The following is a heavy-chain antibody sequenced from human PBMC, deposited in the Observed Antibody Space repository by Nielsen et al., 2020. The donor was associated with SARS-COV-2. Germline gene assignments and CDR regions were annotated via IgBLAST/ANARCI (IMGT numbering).Heavy chain of an antibody. Sequence: GESLKISCAASGFTFSSYAMSWVRQAPGKGLEWVSAISGSGGSTYYADSVKGRFTISRDSSKNTLYLQMNSLRAEDTAVYYCARRGGGYCSSTSCYTAYYYYYMDVWGKGTTVTVSS. CDR2: ISGSGGST. J-gene: IGHJ6*03. V-gene: IGHV3-23*01. CDR3: ARRGGGYCSSTSCYTAYYYYYMDV. D-gene: IGHD2-2*02. CDR1: GFTFSSYA.